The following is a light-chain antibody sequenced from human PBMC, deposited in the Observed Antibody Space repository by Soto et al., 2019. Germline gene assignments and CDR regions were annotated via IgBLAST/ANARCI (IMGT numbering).Light chain of an antibody. Sequence: EIVLTQSPGTLSLSPGERSTPSGLASESIFSNFLTWYRQTPGRTPRLLIYGASSRAPGIPDRFSGSGSGTDFTLTINGLEPEDFAVYYCQQYGSSRTVGQVTQVEIK. CDR2: GAS. CDR3: QQYGSSRT. CDR1: ESIFSNF. J-gene: IGKJ1*01. V-gene: IGKV3-20*01.